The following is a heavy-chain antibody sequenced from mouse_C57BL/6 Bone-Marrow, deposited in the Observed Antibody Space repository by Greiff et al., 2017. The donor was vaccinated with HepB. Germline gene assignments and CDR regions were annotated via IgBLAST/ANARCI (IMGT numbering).Heavy chain of an antibody. CDR3: ERLGPCVYGKDY. J-gene: IGHJ4*01. CDR2: IDPNSGGT. V-gene: IGHV1-72*01. CDR1: GYTFTSYW. Sequence: QVQLQQPGAELVKPGASVKLSCKASGYTFTSYWMHWVKQRPGRGLEWIGRIDPNSGGTKYNEKFKSKATLTVDTPSCTAYMQLNSLTSEDSAVYDWERLGPCVYGKDYWGQGTAGTVSS. D-gene: IGHD4-1*01.